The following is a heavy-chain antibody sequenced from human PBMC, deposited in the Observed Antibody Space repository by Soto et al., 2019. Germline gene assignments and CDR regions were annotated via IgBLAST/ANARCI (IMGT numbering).Heavy chain of an antibody. J-gene: IGHJ6*02. V-gene: IGHV3-43*01. CDR3: ARETLSYGSDLDV. CDR2: ITWNGANT. D-gene: IGHD5-12*01. CDR1: GLRFDEYN. Sequence: PGGSLRLSCAASGLRFDEYNIHWVRQARGKGLEWVSLITWNGANTYYADSVKGRFTISRDGTTKSVSLQMTSLKRDDTGLYYCARETLSYGSDLDVWGQGTTVTVSS.